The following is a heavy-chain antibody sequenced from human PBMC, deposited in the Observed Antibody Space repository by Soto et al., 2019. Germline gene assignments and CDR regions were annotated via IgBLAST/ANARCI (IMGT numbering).Heavy chain of an antibody. CDR3: ARGQSAVAVLFPTPVPFDP. Sequence: PSETLSLTCVVYDGSLTEYHWSWVRQTPGKGLEWIGEVSHHGTSHYNPPLGSRVIMSFDTSKDQFSLTLQSVTAADTGIYYCARGQSAVAVLFPTPVPFDPWGPGTPVTVSS. D-gene: IGHD6-19*01. V-gene: IGHV4-34*01. J-gene: IGHJ5*02. CDR1: DGSLTEYH. CDR2: VSHHGTS.